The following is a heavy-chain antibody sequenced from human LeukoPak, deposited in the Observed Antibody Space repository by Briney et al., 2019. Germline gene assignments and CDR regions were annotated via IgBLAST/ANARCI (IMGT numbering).Heavy chain of an antibody. CDR3: VQSITMFIG. Sequence: GGSLRLSCAASGFTFSSYSMNWVRQAPGKGLEWVSYISSSSSTIYYADSVKGRFTISRDNAKNFLYLQMNSLRAEDTALYYCVQSITMFIGWGQGTRVTVSS. CDR1: GFTFSSYS. V-gene: IGHV3-48*04. D-gene: IGHD3-3*01. J-gene: IGHJ4*02. CDR2: ISSSSSTI.